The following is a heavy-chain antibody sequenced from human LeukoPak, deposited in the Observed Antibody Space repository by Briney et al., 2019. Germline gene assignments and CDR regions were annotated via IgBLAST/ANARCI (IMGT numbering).Heavy chain of an antibody. CDR1: GGTFSSYA. J-gene: IGHJ4*02. Sequence: SVKVSCKASGGTFSSYAISWVRQAPGQGLDWMGRIIPILGIANYAQKFQGRVTITADKSTSTAYMELSSLRSEDTAVYYCAREAGTGFTFDYWGQGTLVTVSS. V-gene: IGHV1-69*04. CDR3: AREAGTGFTFDY. CDR2: IIPILGIA. D-gene: IGHD1-1*01.